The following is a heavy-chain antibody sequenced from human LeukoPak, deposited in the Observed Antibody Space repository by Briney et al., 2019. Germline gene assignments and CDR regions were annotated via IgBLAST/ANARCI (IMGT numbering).Heavy chain of an antibody. CDR2: ISNGGSNK. J-gene: IGHJ4*02. CDR1: GFTFSDYA. V-gene: IGHV3-30-3*01. Sequence: HPGGSLRLSCAASGFTFSDYAMHWVRQSPGKGLEWVAVISNGGSNKFYADSVKGRFTISRDNSKNTLFLQMNSLRAEDTAVYYCARGWTYLLGPAYWGQGTLVTVSS. CDR3: ARGWTYLLGPAY. D-gene: IGHD1-1*01.